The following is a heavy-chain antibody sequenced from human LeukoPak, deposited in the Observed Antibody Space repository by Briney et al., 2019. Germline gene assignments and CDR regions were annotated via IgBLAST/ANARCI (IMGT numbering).Heavy chain of an antibody. CDR3: ARSSSDYYGSGYYYYMDV. CDR1: GGTFSSYA. Sequence: ASVEVSCKASGGTFSSYAISWVRQAPGQGLEWMGGIIPIFGTANYAQKFQGRVTITTDESTSTAYMELSSLRSEDTAVYYCARSSSDYYGSGYYYYMDVWGKGTTVTVSS. CDR2: IIPIFGTA. D-gene: IGHD3-10*01. J-gene: IGHJ6*03. V-gene: IGHV1-69*05.